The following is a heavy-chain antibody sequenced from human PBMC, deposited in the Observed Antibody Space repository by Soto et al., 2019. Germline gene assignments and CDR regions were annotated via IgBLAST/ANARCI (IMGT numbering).Heavy chain of an antibody. J-gene: IGHJ4*02. CDR2: ISGSGGST. CDR3: AKRSDLAVAGKVYYFDY. D-gene: IGHD6-19*01. Sequence: PGGSLRLSCTSSGFTFITYAMIWVRQAPGKGLEWVSSISGSGGSTYYADSVKGRFTISRDNSKNTLYLQMNSLRAEETAVYYCAKRSDLAVAGKVYYFDYWGQGTLVTVS. CDR1: GFTFITYA. V-gene: IGHV3-23*01.